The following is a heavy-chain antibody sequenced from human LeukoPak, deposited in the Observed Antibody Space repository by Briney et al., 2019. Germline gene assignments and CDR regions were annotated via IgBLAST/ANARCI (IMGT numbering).Heavy chain of an antibody. Sequence: PSETLSLTCTVSGGSISSYYWSWIRQPPGKGLEWIGYIYYNGSTNYNPSLKSRVTISVDTSKNQFSLKLCPVTAADTAVYYCARTPLVGATTFDYWGQGTLVTVSS. J-gene: IGHJ4*02. CDR3: ARTPLVGATTFDY. CDR1: GGSISSYY. V-gene: IGHV4-59*01. CDR2: IYYNGST. D-gene: IGHD1-26*01.